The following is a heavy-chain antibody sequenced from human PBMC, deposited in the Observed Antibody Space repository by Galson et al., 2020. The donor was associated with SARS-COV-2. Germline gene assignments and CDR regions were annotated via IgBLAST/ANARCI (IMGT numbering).Heavy chain of an antibody. CDR2: INHSGST. D-gene: IGHD2-15*01. CDR3: ARFPLPLYCSGGSCYYDYYGMDV. CDR1: GGSFSGYY. V-gene: IGHV4-34*01. J-gene: IGHJ6*02. Sequence: SETLSLTCAVYGGSFSGYYWSWIRQPPGKGLEWIGEINHSGSTNYNPSLKSRVTISVDTSKNQFSLKLSSVTAADTAVYYCARFPLPLYCSGGSCYYDYYGMDVWGQGTTVTVSS.